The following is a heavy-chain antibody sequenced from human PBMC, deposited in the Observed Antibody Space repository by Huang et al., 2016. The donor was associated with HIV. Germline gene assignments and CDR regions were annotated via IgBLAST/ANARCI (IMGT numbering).Heavy chain of an antibody. CDR2: SIPIFGTA. CDR1: GGTFSSYA. D-gene: IGHD5-18*01. J-gene: IGHJ5*02. Sequence: QVLLVQSGAEVRKPGSSVKVSCTAFGGTFSSYAISWVRQAPGQGLEWMGGSIPIFGTANYTQKFQGRVTITGDESTNTGYMELTRLTSEDTAVYYCARTAYSYGFRQGYNWFDPWGQGTPVTVSS. CDR3: ARTAYSYGFRQGYNWFDP. V-gene: IGHV1-69*13.